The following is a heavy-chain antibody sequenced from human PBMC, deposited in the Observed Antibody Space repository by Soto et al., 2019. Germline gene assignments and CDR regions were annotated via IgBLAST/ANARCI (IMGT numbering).Heavy chain of an antibody. D-gene: IGHD6-13*01. CDR3: ASLHIAGLRAYYSYGMDV. Sequence: QVQLVESGGGVVQPGRSLRLSCAASGFTFSSYAMHWVRQAPGKGLEWVAVISYDGSNKYYADSVKGRFTISRDNSKNTLYLQMNSLRAEDTAVYYCASLHIAGLRAYYSYGMDVWGQGTTVTVSS. V-gene: IGHV3-30-3*01. CDR1: GFTFSSYA. CDR2: ISYDGSNK. J-gene: IGHJ6*02.